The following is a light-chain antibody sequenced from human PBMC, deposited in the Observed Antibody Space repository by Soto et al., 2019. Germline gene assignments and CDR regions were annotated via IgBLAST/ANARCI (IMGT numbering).Light chain of an antibody. J-gene: IGLJ3*02. CDR2: EVS. Sequence: QSALTQPASVSGSPGQSITISCTGTSSDVGRYNYVSWYQQRPGQAPKLMIYEVSHRPSGVSNRFSGSKSGYTASLTISGLQADDEADYYCTSYTISTTWVFGGWTKLTVL. CDR3: TSYTISTTWV. CDR1: SSDVGRYNY. V-gene: IGLV2-14*01.